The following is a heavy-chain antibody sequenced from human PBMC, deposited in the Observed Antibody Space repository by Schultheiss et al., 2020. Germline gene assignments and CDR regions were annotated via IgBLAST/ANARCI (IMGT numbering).Heavy chain of an antibody. CDR1: GFTFSSYG. CDR2: IWYDGSNK. Sequence: SLTISCAASGFTFSSYGMHWVRQAPGKGLEWVAVIWYDGSNKYYADSVKGRFTISRDNSKNTLYLQMNSLRAEDTAVYYCARQRYYYYGMDVWGKGTTVTVSS. J-gene: IGHJ6*04. V-gene: IGHV3-33*01. CDR3: ARQRYYYYGMDV.